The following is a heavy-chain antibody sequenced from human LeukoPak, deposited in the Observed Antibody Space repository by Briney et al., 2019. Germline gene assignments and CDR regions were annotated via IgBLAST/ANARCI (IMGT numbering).Heavy chain of an antibody. CDR2: ISWNSGSI. D-gene: IGHD3-9*01. Sequence: GRSLRLSCAASGFIFDDYAMHWVRQAPGKGLEWVSSISWNSGSIGYADSVKGRFTISRDNSKNSLYLQMNSLRTEDTALYYCAKGPYYYDILTGYLLDYWGQGTLVTVSS. CDR3: AKGPYYYDILTGYLLDY. V-gene: IGHV3-9*01. CDR1: GFIFDDYA. J-gene: IGHJ4*02.